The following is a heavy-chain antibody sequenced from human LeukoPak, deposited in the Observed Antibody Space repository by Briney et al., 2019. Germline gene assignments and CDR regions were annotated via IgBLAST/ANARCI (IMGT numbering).Heavy chain of an antibody. CDR2: IIDSGIST. CDR1: GFIFNSYA. J-gene: IGHJ4*02. D-gene: IGHD1-26*01. Sequence: GGSLRLSCAASGFIFNSYAMAWVRQAPENGLEWVSSIIDSGISTYYADSVKGRFTISRDNSKNTLYLQMNSLRAEDTAVYYCAKGSRGNYDYWGQGTLVTVSS. CDR3: AKGSRGNYDY. V-gene: IGHV3-23*01.